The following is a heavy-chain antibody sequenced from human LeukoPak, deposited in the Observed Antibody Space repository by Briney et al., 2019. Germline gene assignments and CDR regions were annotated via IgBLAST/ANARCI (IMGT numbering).Heavy chain of an antibody. Sequence: ASVKVSCKSSGYMFTSHGIHWLRQAPGQGLEWMGWISAQNGNTNYLQQFLGRVIMTRDTSASTAYMELRSLKSDDTAVYFCARESNGGYGFDFWGQGTLVTVAS. CDR3: ARESNGGYGFDF. D-gene: IGHD5-12*01. J-gene: IGHJ4*02. CDR2: ISAQNGNT. CDR1: GYMFTSHG. V-gene: IGHV1-18*01.